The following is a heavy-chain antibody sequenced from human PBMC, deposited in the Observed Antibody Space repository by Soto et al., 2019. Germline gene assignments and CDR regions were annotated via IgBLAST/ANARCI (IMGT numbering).Heavy chain of an antibody. J-gene: IGHJ6*02. Sequence: ASVKVSCKASGYTFTGYYIHWVREAPGQGLEWMGWINPQTGGTSYAQKFQGRVTLSRDTSINTAYLELSRLTFDDAAVYFCARERYQVISDGMDVWGQGTTVTVS. CDR3: ARERYQVISDGMDV. V-gene: IGHV1-2*02. CDR2: INPQTGGT. D-gene: IGHD2-2*01. CDR1: GYTFTGYY.